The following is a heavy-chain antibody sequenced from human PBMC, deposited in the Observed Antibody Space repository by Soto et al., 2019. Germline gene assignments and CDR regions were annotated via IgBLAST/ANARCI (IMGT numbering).Heavy chain of an antibody. J-gene: IGHJ6*02. CDR3: ARRDYNYYYGMDV. Sequence: SEKLSLTCTVAGGSIGSSRYYWGWIRQPPGKGLEWIGSIYYSGSTYYNTSLKSRVTISVDTSKNQFSLKLSSVTAADTAVYYCARRDYNYYYGMDVWGQGTTVT. CDR2: IYYSGST. CDR1: GGSIGSSRYY. V-gene: IGHV4-39*01.